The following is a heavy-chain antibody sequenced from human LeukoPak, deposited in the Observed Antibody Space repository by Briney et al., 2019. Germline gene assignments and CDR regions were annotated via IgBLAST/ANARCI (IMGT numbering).Heavy chain of an antibody. Sequence: SETLSLTCTVSGGSLSSGTYYWNWLRQPPGKGLEWIGYIYYSGSTNYNPSPKSRATISIDGSKNQFSLKLSYVTAADTAVYYCARDKYWFDPWGQGTLVTVSS. D-gene: IGHD6-6*01. V-gene: IGHV4-61*01. CDR2: IYYSGST. J-gene: IGHJ5*02. CDR1: GGSLSSGTYY. CDR3: ARDKYWFDP.